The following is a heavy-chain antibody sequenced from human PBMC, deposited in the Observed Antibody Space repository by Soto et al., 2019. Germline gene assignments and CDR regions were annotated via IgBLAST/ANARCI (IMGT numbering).Heavy chain of an antibody. CDR1: GYTFTSYY. D-gene: IGHD2-15*01. CDR3: ARDGQTALYCSGGSCYPTPYYYYMDV. CDR2: MNPNSGNT. Sequence: ASVKVSCKASGYTFTSYYMHWVRQAPGQGLEWMGWMNPNSGNTGYAQKFQGRVTMTRNTSISTAYMELSSLRSEDTAVYYCARDGQTALYCSGGSCYPTPYYYYMDVWGKGTTVTVSS. V-gene: IGHV1-8*02. J-gene: IGHJ6*03.